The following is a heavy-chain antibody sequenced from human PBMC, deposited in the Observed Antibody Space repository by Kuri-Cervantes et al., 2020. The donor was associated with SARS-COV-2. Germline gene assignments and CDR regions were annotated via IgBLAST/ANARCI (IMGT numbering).Heavy chain of an antibody. V-gene: IGHV1-2*04. D-gene: IGHD3-22*01. Sequence: ASVKVSCKTSGYTFTHYYMHWVRQAPGQGLEWMGWINPNSGGTNYAQKFQGWVTMTRDTSISTVYMELRRLRSDDTAVYYCARSTPLRRLVVISQGGAFDIWGQGTMVTVSS. CDR1: GYTFTHYY. J-gene: IGHJ3*02. CDR3: ARSTPLRRLVVISQGGAFDI. CDR2: INPNSGGT.